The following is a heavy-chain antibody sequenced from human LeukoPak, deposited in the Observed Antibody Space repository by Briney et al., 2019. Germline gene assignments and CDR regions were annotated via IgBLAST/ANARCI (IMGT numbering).Heavy chain of an antibody. D-gene: IGHD6-13*01. J-gene: IGHJ4*02. CDR1: GGSISSSTYY. Sequence: SETLSLTCTVSGGSISSSTYYWAWIRQPPGKGLEWIGTLYYSGSTYYIPSLKSRVTMSVDTSKNQFSLKLSSVTAADTAVYYCARDQVPLIAAAGPYYFDYWGQGTLVTVSS. V-gene: IGHV4-39*07. CDR2: LYYSGST. CDR3: ARDQVPLIAAAGPYYFDY.